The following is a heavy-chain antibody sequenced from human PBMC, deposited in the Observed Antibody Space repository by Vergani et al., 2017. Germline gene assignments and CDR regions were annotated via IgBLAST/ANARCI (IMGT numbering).Heavy chain of an antibody. CDR1: GVSFSGYY. D-gene: IGHD1-26*01. CDR3: ARGGGANWFDP. CDR2: INHSGST. J-gene: IGHJ5*02. Sequence: QVQLQQWGAGLLKPSETLSLTCAVYGVSFSGYYWSWIRPPPGKGLEWIGEINHSGSTNYNPSLKSRVTISVDTSKNQFSLKLSSVTAADTAVYYCARGGGANWFDPWGQGTLVTVSS. V-gene: IGHV4-34*01.